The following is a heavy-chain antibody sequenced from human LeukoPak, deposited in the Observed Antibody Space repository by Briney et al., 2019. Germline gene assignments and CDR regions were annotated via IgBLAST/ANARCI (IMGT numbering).Heavy chain of an antibody. CDR2: IYSAGNT. Sequence: GGSLRLSCAASGFAVSSNYMSWVRQAPGKGLEWVSHIYSAGNTYYADSVKGRFTISRDAFKNTLYLQMNSLRGEDTALYYCARIVAVASLYYFDNWGQGTLVTVSS. V-gene: IGHV3-53*01. CDR1: GFAVSSNY. D-gene: IGHD6-19*01. J-gene: IGHJ4*02. CDR3: ARIVAVASLYYFDN.